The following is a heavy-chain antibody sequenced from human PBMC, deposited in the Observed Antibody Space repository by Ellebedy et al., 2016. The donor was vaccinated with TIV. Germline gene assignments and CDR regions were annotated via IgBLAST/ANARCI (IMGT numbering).Heavy chain of an antibody. CDR1: GFTFSSYW. D-gene: IGHD6-6*01. CDR3: AKDIGAARRLAYAFDI. Sequence: GGSLRLXCGASGFTFSSYWMTWVRQAPGKGLEWVANIKEDESEKNYADSVKGRFTISRDNAKNSLYLQMNSLRAEDTALYYCAKDIGAARRLAYAFDIWGQGTMVTVSS. J-gene: IGHJ3*02. V-gene: IGHV3-7*03. CDR2: IKEDESEK.